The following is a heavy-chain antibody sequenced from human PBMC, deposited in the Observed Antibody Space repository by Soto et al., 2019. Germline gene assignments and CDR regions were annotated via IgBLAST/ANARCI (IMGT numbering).Heavy chain of an antibody. CDR2: INPNSGGT. J-gene: IGHJ6*02. V-gene: IGHV1-2*04. CDR1: VYTFTGCY. CDR3: ARADPTQMDV. Sequence: GASVKVSCKASVYTFTGCYIHCVRQAPGQGLEWMGWINPNSGGTNYAQKFQGWVTMTRDTSISTAYMELSRLRSDDTAVYYCARADPTQMDVWGQGTTVTVSS.